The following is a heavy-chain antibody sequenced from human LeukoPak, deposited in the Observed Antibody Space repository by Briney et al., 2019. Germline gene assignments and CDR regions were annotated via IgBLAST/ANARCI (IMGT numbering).Heavy chain of an antibody. V-gene: IGHV3-30-3*01. CDR3: ATSWGSGWYDIDY. J-gene: IGHJ4*02. D-gene: IGHD6-19*01. Sequence: GSLRLSCAASGFTFSSYAMHWVRQAPGKGLEWVAVISYDGSNKYYADSVKGRFTISRDNSKNTLYLQMNSLRAEDTAVYYCATSWGSGWYDIDYWGQGTLVTVSS. CDR1: GFTFSSYA. CDR2: ISYDGSNK.